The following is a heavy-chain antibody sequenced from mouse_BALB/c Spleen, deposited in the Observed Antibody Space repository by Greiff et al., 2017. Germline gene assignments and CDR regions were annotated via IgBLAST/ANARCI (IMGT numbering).Heavy chain of an antibody. CDR3: TSSSWDY. CDR2: IRLKSNNYAT. D-gene: IGHD1-1*01. J-gene: IGHJ2*01. Sequence: EVKLVESGGGLVQPGGSMKLSCVASGFTFSNYWMNWVRQSPEKGLEWVAEIRLKSNNYATHYAESVKGRFTISRDDSKSSVYLQMNNLRAEDTGIYYCTSSSWDYWGQGTTLTVSS. CDR1: GFTFSNYW. V-gene: IGHV6-6*02.